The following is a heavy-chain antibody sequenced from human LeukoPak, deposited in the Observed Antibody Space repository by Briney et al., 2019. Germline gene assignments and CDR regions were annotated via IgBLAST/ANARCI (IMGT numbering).Heavy chain of an antibody. CDR2: ITSSGRTP. V-gene: IGHV3-23*01. Sequence: GGSLRLSCEASGFTFNTHAMSWVRQAPGKGLEWVASITSSGRTPYYTDSVKGRFTISRGNSKNTLYLQTNSLRGEDTAVYYCAKDRPNFYETSGSYYKIKGDFWGQGSLVTVSS. CDR1: GFTFNTHA. CDR3: AKDRPNFYETSGSYYKIKGDF. D-gene: IGHD3-10*01. J-gene: IGHJ4*02.